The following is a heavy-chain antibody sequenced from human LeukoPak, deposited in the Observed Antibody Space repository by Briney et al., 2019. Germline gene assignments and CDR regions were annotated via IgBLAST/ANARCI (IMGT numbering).Heavy chain of an antibody. CDR1: GYTLTELS. V-gene: IGHV1-24*01. D-gene: IGHD6-19*01. J-gene: IGHJ3*02. Sequence: DTVKLTCTVSGYTLTELSMHWMRKAPGKGLDLMGGVDPEDGETIYAQKFQGRVTRTEDTSTDTASMELRSLRSEDTAVYYCATGTGKKQWRARGYAFDIWGQGTMVTVSS. CDR3: ATGTGKKQWRARGYAFDI. CDR2: VDPEDGET.